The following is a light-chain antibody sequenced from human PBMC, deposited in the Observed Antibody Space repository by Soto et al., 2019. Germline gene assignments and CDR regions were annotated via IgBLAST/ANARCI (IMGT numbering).Light chain of an antibody. CDR1: QSVSSSY. J-gene: IGKJ2*01. V-gene: IGKV3-20*01. Sequence: EIVLTQSPGTLSLSPGERVTLSCRASQSVSSSYLAWYQQKPGQAPRLLIYGASTRATGIPERFSGSGSGTDFSLTISRLEPEDFAVYYCHRYDSSLYSFGQGTKLEIK. CDR2: GAS. CDR3: HRYDSSLYS.